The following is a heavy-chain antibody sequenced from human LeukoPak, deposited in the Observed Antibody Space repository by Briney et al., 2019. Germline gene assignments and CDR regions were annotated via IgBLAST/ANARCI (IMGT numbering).Heavy chain of an antibody. V-gene: IGHV4-4*02. CDR1: GGSISSSNW. CDR3: ARPGNYYDSPVPPSGAFDI. CDR2: IYHSGST. D-gene: IGHD3-22*01. J-gene: IGHJ3*02. Sequence: SGTLSLTCAVSGGSISSSNWWSWVRQHPGKGLEWIGEIYHSGSTNYNPSLKSRVTISVDKSKNQFSLKLSSVTAADTAAYYCARPGNYYDSPVPPSGAFDIWGQGTMVTVSS.